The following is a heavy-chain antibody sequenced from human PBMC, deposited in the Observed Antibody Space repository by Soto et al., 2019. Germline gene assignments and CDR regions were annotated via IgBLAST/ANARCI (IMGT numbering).Heavy chain of an antibody. Sequence: PSETLSLTCTVSGGSITSYYWSWIRQPPGKGLEWIGYIYYSGRANYNPSLRSRVTISVDTSKNQFSLNLSSVTAADTAVYYCARLSAAIFDDWGQGTLVTVAS. V-gene: IGHV4-59*08. CDR3: ARLSAAIFDD. J-gene: IGHJ4*02. CDR1: GGSITSYY. D-gene: IGHD2-2*01. CDR2: IYYSGRA.